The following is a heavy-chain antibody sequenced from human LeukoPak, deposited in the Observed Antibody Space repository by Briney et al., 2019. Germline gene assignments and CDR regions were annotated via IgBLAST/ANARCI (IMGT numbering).Heavy chain of an antibody. D-gene: IGHD3-3*01. J-gene: IGHJ5*02. CDR2: IYYSGST. Sequence: PSETLSLTCTVSGGSISSYYWSWIRQPPGKGLEWIGYIYYSGSTNYNPSLKSRVTISVDTSKNQFSLKLSSVTAADTAVYYCARFWSGYFPIKANWFDPWGQGTLATVSS. CDR1: GGSISSYY. V-gene: IGHV4-59*01. CDR3: ARFWSGYFPIKANWFDP.